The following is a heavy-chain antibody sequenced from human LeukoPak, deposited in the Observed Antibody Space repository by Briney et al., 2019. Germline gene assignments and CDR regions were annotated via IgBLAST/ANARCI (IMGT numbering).Heavy chain of an antibody. CDR1: GYTLTSCA. CDR3: ARQGPGYCGSTSCYGVDY. V-gene: IGHV7-4-1*02. J-gene: IGHJ4*02. D-gene: IGHD2-2*01. Sequence: GASVKVSCKASGYTLTSCAMNWVRQAPGQGLEWMGWINTNTGNPTYARGFTGRFVFSLDTSVSTAYLQISSLKAEDTAVYYCARQGPGYCGSTSCYGVDYWGQGTLVTVSS. CDR2: INTNTGNP.